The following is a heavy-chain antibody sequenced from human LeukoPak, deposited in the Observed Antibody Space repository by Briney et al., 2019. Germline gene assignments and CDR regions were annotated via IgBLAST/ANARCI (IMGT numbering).Heavy chain of an antibody. CDR1: GGSISSSSYY. CDR2: IYYSGST. D-gene: IGHD4-17*01. Sequence: SETLSLTCTVSGGSISSSSYYWGWIRQPPGKGLEWIGSIYYSGSTYYNPSLKSRVTISVDTSKSQFSLKLSSVTAADTAVYYCARDTGTVTKTNYYYYGMDVWGQGTTVTVSS. CDR3: ARDTGTVTKTNYYYYGMDV. J-gene: IGHJ6*02. V-gene: IGHV4-39*07.